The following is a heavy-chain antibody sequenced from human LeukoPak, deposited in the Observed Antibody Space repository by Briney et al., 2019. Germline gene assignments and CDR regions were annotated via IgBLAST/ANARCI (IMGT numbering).Heavy chain of an antibody. CDR2: IIPILGIA. Sequence: ASVKVSCKASGGTFSSYAISWVRQAPGQGLEWMGRIIPILGIANYAQKFQGRVTITADKSTTTAYMELSSLRYENTAVYSAVREIMFRGAIFRRFDPWGQGTLVTVSS. J-gene: IGHJ5*02. CDR3: VREIMFRGAIFRRFDP. V-gene: IGHV1-69*04. CDR1: GGTFSSYA. D-gene: IGHD3-10*02.